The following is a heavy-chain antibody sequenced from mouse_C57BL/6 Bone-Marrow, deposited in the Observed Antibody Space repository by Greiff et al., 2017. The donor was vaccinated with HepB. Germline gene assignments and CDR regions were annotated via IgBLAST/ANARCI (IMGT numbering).Heavy chain of an antibody. CDR2: IYPRSGNT. V-gene: IGHV1-81*01. D-gene: IGHD2-4*01. CDR1: GYTFTSYG. CDR3: ARYYDYDYAY. Sequence: VQLKESGAELARPGASVKLSCKASGYTFTSYGISWVKQRTGQGLEWIGEIYPRSGNTYYNEKFKGKATLTADKSSSTAYMELRSLTSEDSAVYYCARYYDYDYAYRGQGTLVTVSA. J-gene: IGHJ3*01.